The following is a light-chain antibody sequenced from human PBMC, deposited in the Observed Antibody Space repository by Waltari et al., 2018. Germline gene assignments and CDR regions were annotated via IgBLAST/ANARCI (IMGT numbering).Light chain of an antibody. CDR2: DVS. CDR3: SSYTSSSTLG. CDR1: SSDVGGYHY. V-gene: IGLV2-14*03. J-gene: IGLJ1*01. Sequence: QSALTQPASVSGSPGQSITISCTGTSSDVGGYHYVSWYQQHPGKAPKLMIYDVSNRPSGVSNRFPGTKSGNTASLTISGLQAEDEADYYCSSYTSSSTLGFGTGTKVTVL.